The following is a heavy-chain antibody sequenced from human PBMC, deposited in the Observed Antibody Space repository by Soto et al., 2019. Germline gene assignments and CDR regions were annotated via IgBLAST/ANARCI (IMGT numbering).Heavy chain of an antibody. D-gene: IGHD6-19*01. CDR1: GFTFSDYT. CDR3: ARRTSGYFGY. CDR2: ILSDHNT. Sequence: EVQLLESGGGLVQPGGSLTLSCEASGFTFSDYTMSWVRQAPGKVLECVSVILSDHNTYYADSVRGRFTIARDNSKNTRYLEMNSLRAEDTAVYYCARRTSGYFGYWGQGTLVTVSS. V-gene: IGHV3-23*03. J-gene: IGHJ4*02.